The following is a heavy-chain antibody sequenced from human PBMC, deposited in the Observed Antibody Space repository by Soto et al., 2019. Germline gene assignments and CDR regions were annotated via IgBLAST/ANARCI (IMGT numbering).Heavy chain of an antibody. CDR3: ARTYYDILSDYYPWNYYYYMDV. CDR1: ARPISGNY. V-gene: IGHV4-59*01. D-gene: IGHD3-9*01. CDR2: TYYSIST. J-gene: IGHJ6*03. Sequence: PSETLSLTCIVSARPISGNYGSWIRQPPGKGLEWVGYTYYSISTNYNPSLKRRVTIPLDTSKNQLSLRLRSVTAADTVFYYCARTYYDILSDYYPWNYYYYMDVWGKGTRVTVSS.